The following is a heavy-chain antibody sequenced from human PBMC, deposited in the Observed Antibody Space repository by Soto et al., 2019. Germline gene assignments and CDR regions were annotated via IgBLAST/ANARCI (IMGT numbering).Heavy chain of an antibody. CDR1: GVTFSNYA. V-gene: IGHV3-23*01. Sequence: SLRLSCVSSGVTFSNYAMSWVRQAPGKGLEWVSLVSGSGGSTYYADSVKGRFTISRDNSNNTLYLQMNSLRAEDTDIYYCANQMSTSTRLAYWGQGTLVTVSS. J-gene: IGHJ4*02. CDR3: ANQMSTSTRLAY. D-gene: IGHD2-2*01. CDR2: VSGSGGST.